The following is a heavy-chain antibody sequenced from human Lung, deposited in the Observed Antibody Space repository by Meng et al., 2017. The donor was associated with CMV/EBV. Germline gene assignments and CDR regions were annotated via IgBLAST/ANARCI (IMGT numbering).Heavy chain of an antibody. D-gene: IGHD6-6*01. CDR1: GFTFSSYG. CDR2: IWYDGSNK. V-gene: IGHV3-33*06. J-gene: IGHJ4*02. CDR3: AKTAQFSSSNIDY. Sequence: LTXAASGFTFSSYGMHWVRQAPGKGLEWVAAIWYDGSNKYYTDSVKGRFTISRDNSKNTLYLQMNSLRAEDTAVYYCAKTAQFSSSNIDYWGQGTLVTVPS.